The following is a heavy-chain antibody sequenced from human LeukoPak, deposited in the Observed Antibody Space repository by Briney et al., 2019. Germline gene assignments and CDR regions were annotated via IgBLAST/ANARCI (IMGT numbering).Heavy chain of an antibody. CDR2: IYYSGIT. V-gene: IGHV4-39*07. J-gene: IGHJ3*02. D-gene: IGHD5-12*01. Sequence: SETLSLTCTVSGGSISSSPYYWGWIRQPPGKGLEWIGSIYYSGITYYNPSLKSRVTISVDTSKNQFSLKLSSVTAVDTAVYYCARYKRGYSGYDAFDIWGQGTMVTVSS. CDR3: ARYKRGYSGYDAFDI. CDR1: GGSISSSPYY.